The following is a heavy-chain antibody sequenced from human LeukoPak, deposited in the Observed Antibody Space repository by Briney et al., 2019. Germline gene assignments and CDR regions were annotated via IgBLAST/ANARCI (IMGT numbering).Heavy chain of an antibody. CDR2: IIPIFGTA. D-gene: IGHD2-21*02. Sequence: SVKVSCKASGGTFSSYAISWVRQAPGQGLEWMGGIIPIFGTANYTQKFQGRVTITADKSTSTAYMELSSLRSEDTAVYYCARGVVVTATPAEYFQHWGQGTLVTVSS. CDR1: GGTFSSYA. J-gene: IGHJ1*01. CDR3: ARGVVVTATPAEYFQH. V-gene: IGHV1-69*06.